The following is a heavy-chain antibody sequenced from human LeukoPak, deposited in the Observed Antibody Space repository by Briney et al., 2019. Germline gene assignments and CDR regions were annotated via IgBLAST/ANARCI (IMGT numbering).Heavy chain of an antibody. D-gene: IGHD3-10*01. J-gene: IGHJ4*02. Sequence: GGSLRLSCAASGFTVSSNYMSWVRQTPGKGLEWVSVIYSGGSTYYADSVKGRFTISRDNSKNTLYLQMNSLRAEDTAVYYCVGASRSGYFDYWGQGTLVTVSS. CDR2: IYSGGST. CDR1: GFTVSSNY. V-gene: IGHV3-53*01. CDR3: VGASRSGYFDY.